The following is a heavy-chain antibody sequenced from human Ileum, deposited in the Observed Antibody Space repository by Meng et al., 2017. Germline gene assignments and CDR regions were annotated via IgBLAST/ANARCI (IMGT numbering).Heavy chain of an antibody. CDR1: GFTFSGYA. J-gene: IGHJ4*02. CDR2: IRSKANSYAT. Sequence: EVQLVESGGGLVQPGGALKLSCAASGFTFSGYAMHWVRQASGKGLEWVGRIRSKANSYATAYAASVKGRFTISRDDSKNTAYLQMNSLKTEDTAVYYCTRHPYSSGLEYWGQGTLVTVSS. CDR3: TRHPYSSGLEY. D-gene: IGHD6-19*01. V-gene: IGHV3-73*02.